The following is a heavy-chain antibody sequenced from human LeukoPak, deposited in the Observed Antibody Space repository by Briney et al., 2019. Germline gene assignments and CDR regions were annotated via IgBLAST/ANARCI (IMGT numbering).Heavy chain of an antibody. CDR1: GGSFSGYY. CDR3: ARGGGRRWFDP. Sequence: PSETLSLTCAVYGGSFSGYYWSWIRQPPGKGLEWIGEINHSGSTNYNPSLKSRVTISVDTSKNQFSLKLSSVTAAGTAVYYCARGGGRRWFDPWGQGTLVTVSS. J-gene: IGHJ5*02. V-gene: IGHV4-34*01. CDR2: INHSGST. D-gene: IGHD3-16*01.